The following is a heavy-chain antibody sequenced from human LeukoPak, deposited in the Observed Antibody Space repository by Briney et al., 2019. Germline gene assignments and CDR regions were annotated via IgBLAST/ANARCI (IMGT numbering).Heavy chain of an antibody. V-gene: IGHV3-66*01. CDR1: GFTVSSNY. CDR2: IYSGGSR. J-gene: IGHJ4*02. D-gene: IGHD3-9*01. CDR3: ARGHNFGRLHPFDY. Sequence: GGSLRLSCAASGFTVSSNYMSWVRQAPGKGLEWVSVIYSGGSRYSADSVKGRFTISRDNSKNTLFLQMNSLRAEDTAVYYCARGHNFGRLHPFDYWGQGTLVTVST.